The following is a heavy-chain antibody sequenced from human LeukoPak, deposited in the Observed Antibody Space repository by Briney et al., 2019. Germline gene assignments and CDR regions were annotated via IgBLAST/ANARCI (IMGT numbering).Heavy chain of an antibody. V-gene: IGHV3-48*03. CDR3: ACSYDFWSGPDY. J-gene: IGHJ4*02. CDR2: ISSSGSTI. CDR1: GFTFSSYE. Sequence: GGSLRLSCAASGFTFSSYEMNWVRQAPGKGLEWVSYISSSGSTIYYADSVKGRFTISRDNAKNSLYLQMNSLRAEDTAVYYCACSYDFWSGPDYWGQGTLVTVSS. D-gene: IGHD3-3*01.